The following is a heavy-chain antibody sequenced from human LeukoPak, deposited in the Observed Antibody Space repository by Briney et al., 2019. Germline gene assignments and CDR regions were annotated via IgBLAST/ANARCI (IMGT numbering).Heavy chain of an antibody. Sequence: GGSLRLSCAASGLTFSSYNMNWVRQAPGKGLEWVSFISSSSNYIYYADSVKGRFTISRDNAKNSLFLQMSSLRAEDTAVYYCATPLRATSGNWGQGTLVTVSS. V-gene: IGHV3-21*01. CDR2: ISSSSNYI. D-gene: IGHD1-14*01. CDR3: ATPLRATSGN. J-gene: IGHJ4*02. CDR1: GLTFSSYN.